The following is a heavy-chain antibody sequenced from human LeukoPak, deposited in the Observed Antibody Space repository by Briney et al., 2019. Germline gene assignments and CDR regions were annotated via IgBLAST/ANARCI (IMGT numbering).Heavy chain of an antibody. CDR3: ARWGWAGYYDSSGYSYFDY. V-gene: IGHV4-59*08. J-gene: IGHJ4*02. D-gene: IGHD3-22*01. Sequence: PSETLSLTCTVSGGSISSYYWSWIRQPPGKGLEWIGYIYYSGSTNYNPSLKSRVTISVDTSKNQFPLKLSSVTAADTAVYYCARWGWAGYYDSSGYSYFDYWGQGTLVTVSS. CDR2: IYYSGST. CDR1: GGSISSYY.